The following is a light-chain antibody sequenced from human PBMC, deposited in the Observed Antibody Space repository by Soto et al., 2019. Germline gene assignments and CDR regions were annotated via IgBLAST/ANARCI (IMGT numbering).Light chain of an antibody. V-gene: IGLV2-23*02. J-gene: IGLJ1*01. Sequence: QSALTQVASVSGSPGQSITISCTGTSSDVGTFNLVSWYQQHPGKAPRLMIYEVIKRPSGVSNRFSGSKSGNTASLTISGLQAEAEADYYCCSYAGSRVYVFGTGTKLTVL. CDR2: EVI. CDR1: SSDVGTFNL. CDR3: CSYAGSRVYV.